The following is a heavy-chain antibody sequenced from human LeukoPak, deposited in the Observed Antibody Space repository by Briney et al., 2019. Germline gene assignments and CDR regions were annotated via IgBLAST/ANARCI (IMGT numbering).Heavy chain of an antibody. CDR2: ISAYNGNT. V-gene: IGHV1-18*01. D-gene: IGHD6-19*01. CDR3: ARTPMRAVAEIYYYYYYMDV. J-gene: IGHJ6*03. CDR1: GYTFTSYG. Sequence: AASVKVSCTASGYTFTSYGISWVRQAPGQGLEWMGWISAYNGNTNYAQKLQGRVTMTTDTSTSTAYMELRSLRSDDTAVYYCARTPMRAVAEIYYYYYYMDVWGKGTTVTISS.